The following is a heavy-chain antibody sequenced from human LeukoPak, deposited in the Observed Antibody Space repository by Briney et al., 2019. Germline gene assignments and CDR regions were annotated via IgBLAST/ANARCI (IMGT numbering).Heavy chain of an antibody. CDR1: GFTFSSYV. CDR2: IKQDGSEK. Sequence: GGSLRLSCVASGFTFSSYVMSWVRQAPGKGLEWVANIKQDGSEKYYVDSVKGRFTISRDNAKNSLYLQMNSLRAEDTAVYYCARGVRGISPWGQGALVTVSS. D-gene: IGHD3-10*01. CDR3: ARGVRGISP. J-gene: IGHJ4*02. V-gene: IGHV3-7*01.